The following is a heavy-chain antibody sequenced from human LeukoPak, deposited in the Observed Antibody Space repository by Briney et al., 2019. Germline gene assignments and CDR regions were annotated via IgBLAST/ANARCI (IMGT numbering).Heavy chain of an antibody. D-gene: IGHD6-19*01. J-gene: IGHJ4*02. V-gene: IGHV3-23*01. CDR2: ISGSGGST. CDR1: GFTFSSYG. CDR3: AKEDSSGWYQSRPYPLDY. Sequence: PGGSLRLSCAASGFTFSSYGMSWVRQAPGKGLEWVSAISGSGGSTYYADSVKGRFTISRDNSKNTLYLQMNSLRAEDTAVYYCAKEDSSGWYQSRPYPLDYWGQGTLVTVSS.